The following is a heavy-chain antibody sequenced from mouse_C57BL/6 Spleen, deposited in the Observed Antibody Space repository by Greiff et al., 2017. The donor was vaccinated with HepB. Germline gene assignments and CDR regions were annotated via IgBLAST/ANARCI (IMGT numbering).Heavy chain of an antibody. Sequence: DVMLVESGGGLVKPGGSLKLSCAASGFTFSDYGMHWVRQAPEKGLEWVAYISSGSSTIYYADTVKGRFTISRDNAKNTLFLQMTSLRSEDTAMYYCARDGRYYFDYWGQGTTLTVSS. CDR1: GFTFSDYG. V-gene: IGHV5-17*01. J-gene: IGHJ2*01. D-gene: IGHD2-3*01. CDR2: ISSGSSTI. CDR3: ARDGRYYFDY.